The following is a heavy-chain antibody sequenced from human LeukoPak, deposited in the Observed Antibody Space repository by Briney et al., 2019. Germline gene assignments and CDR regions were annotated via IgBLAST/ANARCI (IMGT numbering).Heavy chain of an antibody. Sequence: ASVKVSCKASGYTFTGYFIHWVRQAPGQGLEWMGWVDPNSGDTRYEQKFQGRVTTTRDTSITTAYVELSRLRSDDTAVYYCARASPNWGYWYFDLWGRGTLVAVSS. CDR3: ARASPNWGYWYFDL. V-gene: IGHV1-2*02. CDR2: VDPNSGDT. D-gene: IGHD7-27*01. J-gene: IGHJ2*01. CDR1: GYTFTGYF.